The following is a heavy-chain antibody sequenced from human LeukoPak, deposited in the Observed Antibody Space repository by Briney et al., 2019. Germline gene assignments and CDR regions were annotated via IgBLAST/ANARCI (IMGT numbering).Heavy chain of an antibody. V-gene: IGHV3-7*01. CDR2: IKQDGSEK. CDR1: GFTFSSYW. J-gene: IGHJ6*02. CDR3: ARTQSVIVVVPAAMEVPYYYGMDV. D-gene: IGHD2-2*01. Sequence: GGSLRLSCAASGFTFSSYWMSWVRQAPGKGLEWVANIKQDGSEKYYVDSVKGRFTISRDNAKNSLYLQMNSLRAEDTAVYYCARTQSVIVVVPAAMEVPYYYGMDVWGQGTTVTVSS.